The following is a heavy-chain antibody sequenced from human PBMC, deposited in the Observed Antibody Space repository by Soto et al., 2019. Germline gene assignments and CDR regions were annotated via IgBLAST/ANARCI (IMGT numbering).Heavy chain of an antibody. Sequence: XESLILSSAASGFTFSSYAMSWVRQAPGQGLEWVSLISGNGGNINYADSVKGRYTISRDNSKKTVYLQMNSLRAEDTAVYYCAKGKANTVFGVDTLFDYWGQGTQVTVSS. D-gene: IGHD3-3*01. CDR1: GFTFSSYA. CDR3: AKGKANTVFGVDTLFDY. CDR2: ISGNGGNI. V-gene: IGHV3-23*01. J-gene: IGHJ4*02.